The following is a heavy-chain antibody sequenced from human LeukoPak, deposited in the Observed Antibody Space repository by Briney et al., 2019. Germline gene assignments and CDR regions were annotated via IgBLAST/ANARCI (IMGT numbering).Heavy chain of an antibody. V-gene: IGHV4-59*13. J-gene: IGHJ6*02. Sequence: SETLSLTCTVSGGSISSYYWSWIGQPLGKGWDGLGYTYYIGSTNYTPPLKSRVTISVDTSKNQFSLKLSSVTAADTAVYYCARGAVGGWVPPYYYYYGMDVWGQGTTVTVSS. CDR3: ARGAVGGWVPPYYYYYGMDV. CDR1: GGSISSYY. D-gene: IGHD3-10*01. CDR2: TYYIGST.